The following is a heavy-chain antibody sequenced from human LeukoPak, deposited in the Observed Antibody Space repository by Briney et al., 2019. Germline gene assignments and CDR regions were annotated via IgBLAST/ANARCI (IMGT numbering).Heavy chain of an antibody. V-gene: IGHV4-59*08. CDR2: IHYTGTT. D-gene: IGHD1-26*01. J-gene: IGHJ3*02. Sequence: SETLSLTCIVSGGSINNHYWTWIRQTPGKGLEWIGDIHYTGTTKYNPSLKSRVTISVDTSKNQFSLELNSVTATDTAVYFCATNRAGTYDRPFEIWGQGTMVTVSS. CDR1: GGSINNHY. CDR3: ATNRAGTYDRPFEI.